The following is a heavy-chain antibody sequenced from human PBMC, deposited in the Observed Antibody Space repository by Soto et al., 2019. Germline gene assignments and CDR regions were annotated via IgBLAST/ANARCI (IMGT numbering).Heavy chain of an antibody. D-gene: IGHD2-2*01. CDR3: AKARGSSTPAPGSY. CDR2: ISGSGGST. Sequence: PGGSLRLSCAASGFSFGDSAMSWVRQPPGKGLEWVSAISGSGGSTYYADSVKGRFTISRDNSKNTLYLQMNSLGAEDTAVYYCAKARGSSTPAPGSYWGQGTLVTVSS. CDR1: GFSFGDSA. V-gene: IGHV3-23*01. J-gene: IGHJ4*02.